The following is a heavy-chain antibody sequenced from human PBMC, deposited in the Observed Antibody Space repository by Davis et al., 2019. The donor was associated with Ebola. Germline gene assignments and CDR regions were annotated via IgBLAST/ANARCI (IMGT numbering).Heavy chain of an antibody. Sequence: GSLRLSCAVYGGSFSGYYWSWIRQPPGKGLEWIGEINHSGSTNYNPSLKSRVTISVDTSENQFSLKLSSVTAADTAVYYCARSQWLVHSYGYWGQGTLVTVSS. CDR2: INHSGST. CDR1: GGSFSGYY. V-gene: IGHV4-34*01. D-gene: IGHD6-19*01. J-gene: IGHJ4*02. CDR3: ARSQWLVHSYGY.